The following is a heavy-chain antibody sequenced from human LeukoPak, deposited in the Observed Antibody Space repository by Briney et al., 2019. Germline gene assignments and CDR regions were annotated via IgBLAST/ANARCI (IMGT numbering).Heavy chain of an antibody. V-gene: IGHV1-2*02. CDR1: GYSFTAYY. D-gene: IGHD2-15*01. J-gene: IGHJ3*02. Sequence: ASVKVSCKASGYSFTAYYMHWVRQAPGQGLEWMGWINPNSGGTNYAQKFQGRVTMTRDTSISTAYMELSRLRSDDTAVYYCARDVVVVVATDAFDIWGQGTMVTVSS. CDR2: INPNSGGT. CDR3: ARDVVVVVATDAFDI.